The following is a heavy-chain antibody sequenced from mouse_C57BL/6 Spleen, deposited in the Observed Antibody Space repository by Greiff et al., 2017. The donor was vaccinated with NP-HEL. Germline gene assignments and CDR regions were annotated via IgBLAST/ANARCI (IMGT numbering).Heavy chain of an antibody. CDR3: ARGGTPYYFDY. D-gene: IGHD3-3*01. V-gene: IGHV1-53*01. Sequence: LQPGTELVKPGASVKLSCKASGYTFTSYWMHWVKQRPGQGLEWIGNINPSNGGTNYNEKFKSKATLTVDKSSSTAYMQLSSLTSEDSAVYYCARGGTPYYFDYWGQGTTLTVSS. CDR1: GYTFTSYW. CDR2: INPSNGGT. J-gene: IGHJ2*01.